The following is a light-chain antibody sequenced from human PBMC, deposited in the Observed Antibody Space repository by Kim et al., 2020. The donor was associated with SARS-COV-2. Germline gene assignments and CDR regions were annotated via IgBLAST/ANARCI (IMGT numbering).Light chain of an antibody. V-gene: IGLV2-8*01. CDR2: DVS. J-gene: IGLJ1*01. CDR1: SSDVGGYNY. Sequence: QSALTQPPSASGSPGQSVTISCTGTSSDVGGYNYVSWYQKHPGKAPKLMIYDVSKRPSGVPDRFSASKSGNTASLTVSGLQAEDEADYYCSSYAGSDLYVFGTGTKVTVL. CDR3: SSYAGSDLYV.